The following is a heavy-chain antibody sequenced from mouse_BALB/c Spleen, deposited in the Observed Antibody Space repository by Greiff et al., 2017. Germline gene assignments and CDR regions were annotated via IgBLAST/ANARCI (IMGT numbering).Heavy chain of an antibody. CDR3: TKYGNYPYAMDY. CDR2: IRLKSNNYAT. Sequence: EVMLVESGGGLVQPGGSMKLSCVASGFTFSNYWMNWVRQSPEKGLEWVAEIRLKSNNYATHYAESVKGRFTISRDDSKSSVYLQMNNLRAEDTGIYYCTKYGNYPYAMDYWGQGTSVTVSS. D-gene: IGHD2-10*02. CDR1: GFTFSNYW. J-gene: IGHJ4*01. V-gene: IGHV6-6*02.